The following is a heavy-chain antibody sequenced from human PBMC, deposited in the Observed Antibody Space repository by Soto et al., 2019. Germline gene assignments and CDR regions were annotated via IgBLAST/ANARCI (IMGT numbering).Heavy chain of an antibody. D-gene: IGHD3-16*01. CDR2: IDRDGSDR. V-gene: IGHV3-7*04. J-gene: IGHJ4*02. CDR3: ARGGGNFDQ. CDR1: GFTFSNSW. Sequence: EMQLVESGGGLVQPGGSLRLSCAASGFTFSNSWMSWVRQSPGGGLEWVANIDRDGSDRYYVDSVKGRFTISRDNAKNSLYLQMNSLRAEDTVVYFCARGGGNFDQWGQGTLVTVSS.